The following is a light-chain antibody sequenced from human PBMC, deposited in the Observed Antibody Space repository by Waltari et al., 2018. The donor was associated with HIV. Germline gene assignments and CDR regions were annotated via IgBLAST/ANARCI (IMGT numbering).Light chain of an antibody. CDR1: TVAVTSGHY. V-gene: IGLV7-46*01. Sequence: QAVVTQEPSLTVSPGGTVTLTCGSSTVAVTSGHYAYWFQQKPGQAPRTLISNTNNKHSGTPARFSGSLLGGKAALTLSGAQPEDEADYYCILTYSGPWVFGGGTKLTVL. J-gene: IGLJ3*02. CDR3: ILTYSGPWV. CDR2: NTN.